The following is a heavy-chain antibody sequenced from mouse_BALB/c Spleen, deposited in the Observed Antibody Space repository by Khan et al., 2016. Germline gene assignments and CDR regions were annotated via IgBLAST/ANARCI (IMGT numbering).Heavy chain of an antibody. J-gene: IGHJ1*01. CDR3: TRSPTATRYFEV. CDR1: GYSITSDYA. V-gene: IGHV3-2*02. CDR2: IRYSGST. Sequence: EVQLQESGPGLVKPSQSLSLTCTVTGYSITSDYAWNWIRQFPGNKLEWMGYIRYSGSTTYNPSLKSRISITLDTSQNQFFLQLYSVTTEDTATYYCTRSPTATRYFEVWGAGTTVTVAS. D-gene: IGHD1-2*01.